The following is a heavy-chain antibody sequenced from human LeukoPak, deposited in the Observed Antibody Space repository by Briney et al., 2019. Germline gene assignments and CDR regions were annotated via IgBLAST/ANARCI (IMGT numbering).Heavy chain of an antibody. CDR1: GFTVSSNY. Sequence: PAGSLSLSWAASGFTVSSNYMSWVRQAPGKGLEWVSVIYSGGSTYYADSVKGRFTISRDKSKNTLYLQMNSLRAEDTAVYYCARDPRPYGSGGSCYYFQHWGQGTLVTVSS. D-gene: IGHD2-15*01. J-gene: IGHJ1*01. CDR3: ARDPRPYGSGGSCYYFQH. CDR2: IYSGGST. V-gene: IGHV3-53*01.